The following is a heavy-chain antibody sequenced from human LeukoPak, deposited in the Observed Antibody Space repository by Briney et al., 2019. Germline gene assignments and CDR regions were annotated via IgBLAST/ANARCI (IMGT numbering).Heavy chain of an antibody. CDR1: GGTFSSYA. CDR2: IIPIFGTA. Sequence: SVKVSCKASGGTFSSYAISWVRQAPGQGLEWMGGIIPIFGTANYAQKFQGRVTITADESTSTAYMELSSLRSEDTAVYYCARGPPYDFWSGSPPYYFDCWGQGTLVTVSS. CDR3: ARGPPYDFWSGSPPYYFDC. D-gene: IGHD3-3*01. J-gene: IGHJ4*02. V-gene: IGHV1-69*13.